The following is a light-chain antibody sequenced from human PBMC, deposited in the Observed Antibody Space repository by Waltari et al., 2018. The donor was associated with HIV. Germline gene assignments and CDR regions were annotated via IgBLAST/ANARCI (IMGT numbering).Light chain of an antibody. CDR3: WRYMSGGIGV. CDR1: SGSVSTSHC. V-gene: IGLV8-61*01. CDR2: RPD. J-gene: IGLJ3*02. Sequence: QPVVTQEPSFSVSPGGTVTLTCGLISGSVSTSHCPSWYQQTPGQAPRTRIYRPDPRSAGGPHRFSGSILRNKAAFTITGAQADDESDYSCWRYMSGGIGVFCGGTKLTVL.